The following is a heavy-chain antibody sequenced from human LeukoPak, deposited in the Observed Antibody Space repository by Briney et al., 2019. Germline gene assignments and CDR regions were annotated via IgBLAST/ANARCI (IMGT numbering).Heavy chain of an antibody. Sequence: GSLRLSCAASGFTVSSNYMSWVRQAPGKGLEWVSVIYSGGSTYYADSVKGRFTISRDNSKNTLYLQMNSLRAEDTAVYYCARGRDYYDSSGARGAFDIWGQGTMVTVSS. V-gene: IGHV3-53*01. CDR3: ARGRDYYDSSGARGAFDI. J-gene: IGHJ3*02. CDR2: IYSGGST. D-gene: IGHD3-22*01. CDR1: GFTVSSNY.